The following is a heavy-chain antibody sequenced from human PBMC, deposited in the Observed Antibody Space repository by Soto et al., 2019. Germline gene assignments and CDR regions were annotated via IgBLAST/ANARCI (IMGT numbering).Heavy chain of an antibody. V-gene: IGHV3-15*01. D-gene: IGHD3-16*01. CDR1: GFSFSIAW. CDR2: VKSRSSGGTV. J-gene: IGHJ4*02. CDR3: GADVAEVGKGELDY. Sequence: EVQVMESGGGLVESGGSLRLSCTASGFSFSIAWMTWVRQAPGKGLEWLGRVKSRSSGGTVDYAAPVKGRFTISRDDSKNTVILQMNSLKMEDTAVYYCGADVAEVGKGELDYWGRGALVTVPS.